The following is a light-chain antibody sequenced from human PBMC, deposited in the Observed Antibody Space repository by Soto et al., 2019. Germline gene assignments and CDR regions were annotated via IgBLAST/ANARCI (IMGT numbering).Light chain of an antibody. CDR2: AAS. Sequence: AIQLTQSPSSLSASVGDRLAMTCRASQAIRKALGWYQQKPGRVPKLLIYAASTLQGGVPSRFSGSGSGTDFTLTISSLQPEDFATYYCLLDFNYFWAFGQGPKVDI. CDR1: QAIRKA. V-gene: IGKV1-6*01. J-gene: IGKJ1*01. CDR3: LLDFNYFWA.